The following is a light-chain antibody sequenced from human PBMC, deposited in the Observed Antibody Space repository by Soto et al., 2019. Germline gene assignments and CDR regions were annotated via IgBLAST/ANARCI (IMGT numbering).Light chain of an antibody. J-gene: IGKJ4*01. CDR3: QKLINWPLT. CDR2: DAS. Sequence: EIVLTQSPATLSLSRGERTTLSSRASQSVSNYLAWYKQKPGQAPRLLIYDASNRDRPTALAARFSGSGSRTDFTLIISRLDPEYLADYYCQKLINWPLTCGGGTNVDIK. CDR1: QSVSNY. V-gene: IGKV3-11*01.